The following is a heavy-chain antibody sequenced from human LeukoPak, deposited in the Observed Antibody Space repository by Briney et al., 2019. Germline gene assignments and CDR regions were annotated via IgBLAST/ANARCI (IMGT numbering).Heavy chain of an antibody. V-gene: IGHV4-59*01. CDR1: GGSMSDYY. D-gene: IGHD1-1*01. J-gene: IGHJ4*02. CDR2: ISYGGKS. Sequence: SETLSLTCTVSGGSMSDYYWGCIRQPPGKGLEWMGYISYGGKSNSNPSLKSRLIMSVDMSKNQFSLKLASVTAADTAVYYCVRVGRSLHWNPDFWGLGTLVTVSS. CDR3: VRVGRSLHWNPDF.